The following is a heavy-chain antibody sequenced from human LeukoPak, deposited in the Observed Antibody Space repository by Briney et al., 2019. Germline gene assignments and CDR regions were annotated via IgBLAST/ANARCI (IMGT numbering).Heavy chain of an antibody. V-gene: IGHV1-69*05. Sequence: SVKVSCMASGFTFSSYSISWVRQAPGEGLEWVGEIIPIFGTAKYVQKLQGRVTITTDESTSTAYMELNRLRSEDTAVYLCSSARAPGSRSGYGMDVWGKGTTVTVSS. J-gene: IGHJ6*04. CDR2: IIPIFGTA. D-gene: IGHD3-3*01. CDR3: SSARAPGSRSGYGMDV. CDR1: GFTFSSYS.